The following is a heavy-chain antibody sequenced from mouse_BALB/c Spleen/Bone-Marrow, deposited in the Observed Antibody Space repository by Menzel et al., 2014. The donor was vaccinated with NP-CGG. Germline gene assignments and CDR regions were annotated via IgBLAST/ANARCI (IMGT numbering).Heavy chain of an antibody. CDR1: GHTFTDYW. V-gene: IGHV1-69*01. CDR3: ARSDYRFDPLPY. CDR2: IDTSDSYT. J-gene: IGHJ3*01. D-gene: IGHD2-14*01. Sequence: VQLVESGAELVLPGASVKLSCKASGHTFTDYWMHWVKQRPGQGLEWIGAIDTSDSYTSYNQKFKGKATLTVDESSSSAYMQLSSLTSEDSAVYYCARSDYRFDPLPYWGQGTLVTVSA.